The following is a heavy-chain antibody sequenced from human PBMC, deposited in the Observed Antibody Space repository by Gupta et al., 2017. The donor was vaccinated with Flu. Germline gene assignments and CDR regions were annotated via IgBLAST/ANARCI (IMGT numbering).Heavy chain of an antibody. CDR1: GGSISSNF. V-gene: IGHV4-59*01. CDR3: ARRGDFYYDWFDP. J-gene: IGHJ5*02. CDR2: ISNSGIA. Sequence: QVQLQESGPGLVKPSETLSLTCTVSGGSISSNFWSWIRQPPGKGLEWIGYISNSGIANYNPSLKSRVTMSVDTSKNQFSLKLSSVTAADTAIYYCARRGDFYYDWFDPWGQGTLVSVSS. D-gene: IGHD3-22*01.